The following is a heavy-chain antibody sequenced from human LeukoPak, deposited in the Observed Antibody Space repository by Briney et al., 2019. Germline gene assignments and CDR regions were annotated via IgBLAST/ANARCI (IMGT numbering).Heavy chain of an antibody. V-gene: IGHV1-18*04. Sequence: ASVKGSCKASGYTFTSYGISWVRQAPGQGLEWMGWISAYNGNTNYAQKLQGRVTMATDTSTSTAYMELRSLRSDDTAVYYCARRTYYDILTGYPDYWGQGTLVTVSS. CDR2: ISAYNGNT. CDR1: GYTFTSYG. CDR3: ARRTYYDILTGYPDY. D-gene: IGHD3-9*01. J-gene: IGHJ4*02.